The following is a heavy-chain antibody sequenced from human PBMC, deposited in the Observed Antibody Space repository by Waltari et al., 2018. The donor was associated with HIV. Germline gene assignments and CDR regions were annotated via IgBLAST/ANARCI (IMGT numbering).Heavy chain of an antibody. D-gene: IGHD3-3*01. CDR3: ARGGNNDCWSAYYGRPFDI. CDR1: GGSFSGYY. V-gene: IGHV4-34*02. CDR2: INEIGNT. J-gene: IGHJ3*02. Sequence: QVQLQQWGAGLLKPSETLSLTCAVYGGSFSGYYWSWIRQPPGMGLEWFGEINEIGNTNDNPSRNSRLTKSVATSKNQFSLKLSSVTAADTAVYYCARGGNNDCWSAYYGRPFDIGGQGTMVTVSS.